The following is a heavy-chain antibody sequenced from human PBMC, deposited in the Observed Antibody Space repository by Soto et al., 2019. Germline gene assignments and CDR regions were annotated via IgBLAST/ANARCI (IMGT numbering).Heavy chain of an antibody. D-gene: IGHD3-9*01. V-gene: IGHV4-31*03. Sequence: PSETLSLTCTVSGGSISSGGYYWSWIRQHPGKGLEWIGYIYYSGSTYYNPSLKSRVTISVDTSKNQFSLKLSSVTAADTAVYYCARSYYDILTGYYAPNNWFDPWGQGTLVTVS. CDR3: ARSYYDILTGYYAPNNWFDP. CDR1: GGSISSGGYY. J-gene: IGHJ5*02. CDR2: IYYSGST.